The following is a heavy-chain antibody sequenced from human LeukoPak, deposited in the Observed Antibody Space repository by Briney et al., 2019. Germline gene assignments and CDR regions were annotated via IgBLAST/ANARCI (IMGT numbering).Heavy chain of an antibody. J-gene: IGHJ4*02. CDR2: INNDGSTI. D-gene: IGHD2-15*01. Sequence: GGSLRLSCAASGFTFSSYWVHWVRQAPGKGLEWVSRINNDGSTINYADSVKGRFTISRDNAQNTLYLQMDSLRAEDTAIYFCARAGYYRSDYWGQGTLVTVSS. CDR3: ARAGYYRSDY. V-gene: IGHV3-74*01. CDR1: GFTFSSYW.